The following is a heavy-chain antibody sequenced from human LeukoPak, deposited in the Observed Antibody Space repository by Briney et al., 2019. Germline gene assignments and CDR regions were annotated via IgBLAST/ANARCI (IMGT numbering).Heavy chain of an antibody. Sequence: PGGSLRLSCGVWGLPFSHYAVHWVRQAPGKGLEWVAVVSFDGDNEHYADSVKGRFTISRDNSKNTLYLQMDSLRTEDTAVYHCTRDRFWSRGFRSGGPLHYFDCWGQGTQVTVSS. J-gene: IGHJ4*02. CDR2: VSFDGDNE. D-gene: IGHD1-14*01. CDR3: TRDRFWSRGFRSGGPLHYFDC. CDR1: GLPFSHYA. V-gene: IGHV3-30-3*01.